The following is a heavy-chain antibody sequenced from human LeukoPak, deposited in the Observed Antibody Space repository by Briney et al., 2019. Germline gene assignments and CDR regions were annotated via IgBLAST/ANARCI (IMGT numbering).Heavy chain of an antibody. D-gene: IGHD1-1*01. V-gene: IGHV3-30*18. CDR2: ISYDGSNK. Sequence: GGSLRLSCAASGFTFSSYGMHWVRQAPGKGLEWVAVISYDGSNKYYSDSVKGRFTFSRDNSKNTLYLQMNSLRAEDTAVYYCAKATMAMVHDYWGQGTLVTVSS. CDR3: AKATMAMVHDY. J-gene: IGHJ4*02. CDR1: GFTFSSYG.